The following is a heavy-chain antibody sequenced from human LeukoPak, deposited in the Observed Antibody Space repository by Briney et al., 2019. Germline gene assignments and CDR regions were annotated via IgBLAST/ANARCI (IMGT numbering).Heavy chain of an antibody. V-gene: IGHV1-24*01. CDR2: FDPEDGET. CDR3: ARDPMARPGSLYYYGMDV. D-gene: IGHD5-24*01. J-gene: IGHJ6*02. CDR1: GYTLTELS. Sequence: ASVKVSCKVSGYTLTELSMHWVRQAPGKGLEWMGGFDPEDGETIYAQKFQGRVTMTEDTSTDTAYMELSSLRSEDTAVYYCARDPMARPGSLYYYGMDVWGQGTTVTVSS.